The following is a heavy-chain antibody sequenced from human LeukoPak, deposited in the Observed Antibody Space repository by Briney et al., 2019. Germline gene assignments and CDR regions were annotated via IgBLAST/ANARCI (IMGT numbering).Heavy chain of an antibody. Sequence: RPSETLSLTCTVSGGSISSYYWGWIRQPPGKGLEWIGSIYYSGRTYYNPSLKSRVTISVNTSKKQFSLKLSSVTAADTAVYYCARGRPDGSGSYYKFDPWGQGTLVTVSS. CDR1: GGSISSYY. CDR3: ARGRPDGSGSYYKFDP. D-gene: IGHD3-10*01. CDR2: IYYSGRT. V-gene: IGHV4-39*01. J-gene: IGHJ5*02.